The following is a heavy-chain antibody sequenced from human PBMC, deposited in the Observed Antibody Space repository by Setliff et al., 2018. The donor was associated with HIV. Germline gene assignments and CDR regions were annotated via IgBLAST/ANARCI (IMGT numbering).Heavy chain of an antibody. CDR1: GYSINIAYY. D-gene: IGHD2-8*01. CDR2: GYRSGTT. CDR3: ARDNEDCTNGVCFGYYFDY. Sequence: PSETLSLTCAVSGYSINIAYYWGWIRQSPGKRLEWIGSGYRSGTTFYNPSLKSRVTISLDTSKNQFSLKLSSVTAADTAVYYCARDNEDCTNGVCFGYYFDYWGQGTLVTVSS. J-gene: IGHJ4*02. V-gene: IGHV4-38-2*02.